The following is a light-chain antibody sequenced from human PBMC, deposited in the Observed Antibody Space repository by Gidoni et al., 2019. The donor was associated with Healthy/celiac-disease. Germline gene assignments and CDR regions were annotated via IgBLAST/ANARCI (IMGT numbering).Light chain of an antibody. CDR2: KAS. J-gene: IGKJ1*01. CDR3: QQYNSYSWT. Sequence: DLQLTHSPSTLSASVGDRVTITCRASQSLSSWLAWYQQKPGKAPKLLIYKASSLESGVPSRCSGSGSGTEFTLTSSSLQPDDFATYYCQQYNSYSWTFXXXTKVEIK. V-gene: IGKV1-5*03. CDR1: QSLSSW.